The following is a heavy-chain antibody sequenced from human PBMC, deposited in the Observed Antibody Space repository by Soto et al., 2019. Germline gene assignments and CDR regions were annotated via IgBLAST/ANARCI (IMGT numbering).Heavy chain of an antibody. CDR1: GFTFSSYA. CDR3: AKDRAYDSFYYFDY. V-gene: IGHV3-23*01. D-gene: IGHD5-12*01. CDR2: ISGSGGST. J-gene: IGHJ4*02. Sequence: HPGGSLRLSCAASGFTFSSYAMSWVRQAPGKGLEWVSAISGSGGSTYYADSVKGRFTISRDNSKNTLFLQVNSLRAEDTAVYFCAKDRAYDSFYYFDYWGPGTLVTVSS.